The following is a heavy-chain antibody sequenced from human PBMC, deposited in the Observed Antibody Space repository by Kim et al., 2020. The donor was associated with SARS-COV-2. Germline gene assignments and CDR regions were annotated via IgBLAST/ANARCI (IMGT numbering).Heavy chain of an antibody. J-gene: IGHJ4*02. CDR3: MKDLRPMVRGVQVDY. CDR2: ISSNGGST. Sequence: GGSLRLSCSASGFTFSSYAMHWVRQAPGKGLEYVSAISSNGGSTYYADSVKGRFTISRDNSKNTLYLQMSSLRAEDTAVYYCMKDLRPMVRGVQVDYWGQGTLVTVSS. D-gene: IGHD3-10*01. V-gene: IGHV3-64D*09. CDR1: GFTFSSYA.